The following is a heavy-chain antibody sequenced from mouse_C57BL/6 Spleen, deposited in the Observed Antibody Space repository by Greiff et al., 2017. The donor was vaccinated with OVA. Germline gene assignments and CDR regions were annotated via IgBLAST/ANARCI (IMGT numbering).Heavy chain of an antibody. Sequence: VQRVESGPELVKPGASVKISCKASGYAFSSSWMNWVKQRPGKGLEWIGRIYPGDGDTNYNGKFKGKATLTADKSSSTAYMQLSSLTSEDSAVYFCASYDLGRFAYWGQGTLVTVSA. V-gene: IGHV1-82*01. D-gene: IGHD2-3*01. CDR3: ASYDLGRFAY. J-gene: IGHJ3*01. CDR2: IYPGDGDT. CDR1: GYAFSSSW.